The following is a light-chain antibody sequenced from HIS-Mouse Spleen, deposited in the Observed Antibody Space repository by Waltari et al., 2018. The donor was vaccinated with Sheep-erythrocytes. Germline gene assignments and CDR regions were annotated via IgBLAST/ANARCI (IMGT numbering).Light chain of an antibody. CDR2: DDS. J-gene: IGLJ3*02. Sequence: SYVLTQPPSVSVAPGQTARITCGGTNIGSKSVHWYPRKPGQAPVLVVYDDSDRPSGIPERFSGSNSGNTATLTISRVEAGDEADYYCQVWDSSSDLGVFGGGTKLTVL. CDR1: NIGSKS. V-gene: IGLV3-21*02. CDR3: QVWDSSSDLGV.